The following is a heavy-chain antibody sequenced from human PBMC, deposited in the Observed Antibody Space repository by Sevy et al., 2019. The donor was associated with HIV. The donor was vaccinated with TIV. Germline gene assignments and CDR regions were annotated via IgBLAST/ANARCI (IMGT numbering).Heavy chain of an antibody. Sequence: ASVKVSCKVSGYTLTEFSIHWVRQTPGKGLEWMGTFDPEDGERIYAQKFQGRVTMTADTSTDTAYLGLSSLRSEDTAVYYCSTTKDYYESSGSPFDFWGQGTLVTVSS. V-gene: IGHV1-24*01. CDR2: FDPEDGER. CDR3: STTKDYYESSGSPFDF. D-gene: IGHD3-22*01. J-gene: IGHJ4*02. CDR1: GYTLTEFS.